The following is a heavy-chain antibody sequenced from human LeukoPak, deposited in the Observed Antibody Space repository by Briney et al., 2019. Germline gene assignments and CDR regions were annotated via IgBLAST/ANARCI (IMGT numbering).Heavy chain of an antibody. CDR2: INYSGTT. CDR1: GGSVSSDSYY. J-gene: IGHJ4*02. Sequence: PSETVSLTCTVSGGSVSSDSYYWVWVRQPPGKGLEWTGSINYSGTTFYSSSLKSRITLSMDASKNQFSLRLTSVTAADTAVYYCARLGTYSGNLFDNWGQGTLVTVSS. D-gene: IGHD1-26*01. V-gene: IGHV4-39*01. CDR3: ARLGTYSGNLFDN.